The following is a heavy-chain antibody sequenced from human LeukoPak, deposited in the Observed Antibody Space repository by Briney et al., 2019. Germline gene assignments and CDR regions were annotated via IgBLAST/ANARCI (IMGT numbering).Heavy chain of an antibody. V-gene: IGHV3-21*01. CDR2: ISSSSSYI. D-gene: IGHD3-22*01. Sequence: GGSLRLSCAASGFTFSSYSMNWVRQAPGKGLEWVSSISSSSSYIYYADSVKGRFTISRDNAKNSPYLQMNSLRAEDTAVYYCARDRTYDSSGYYAYWGQGTLVTVSS. CDR3: ARDRTYDSSGYYAY. J-gene: IGHJ4*02. CDR1: GFTFSSYS.